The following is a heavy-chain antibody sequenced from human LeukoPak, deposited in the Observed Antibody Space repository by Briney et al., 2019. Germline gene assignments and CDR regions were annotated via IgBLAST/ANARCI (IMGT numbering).Heavy chain of an antibody. Sequence: SETLSLTCTVSGGSISSYYWSWIRQPPGKGLEWIGYIYYSGSTNYNPSLKSRVTISVGTSKNQFSLQLNSVTPEDTAVYYCARGRDEYSSSLDYWGQGTLVTVSS. CDR2: IYYSGST. CDR1: GGSISSYY. CDR3: ARGRDEYSSSLDY. D-gene: IGHD6-6*01. J-gene: IGHJ4*02. V-gene: IGHV4-59*12.